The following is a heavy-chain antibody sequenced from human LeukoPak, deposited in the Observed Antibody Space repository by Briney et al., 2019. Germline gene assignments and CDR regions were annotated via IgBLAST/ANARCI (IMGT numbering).Heavy chain of an antibody. D-gene: IGHD4-23*01. V-gene: IGHV4-39*07. CDR3: ARARYNYGGTIGLNYYYYYYMDV. J-gene: IGHJ6*03. CDR1: GGSISSGSYY. CDR2: FYDSGNT. Sequence: SETLSLTCTVSGGSISSGSYYWSWIRQPPGKGLEWIGSFYDSGNTYYNPSLKSRVTISVDTSKNQFSLKLSSVTAADTAVYYCARARYNYGGTIGLNYYYYYYMDVWGKGTTVTVSS.